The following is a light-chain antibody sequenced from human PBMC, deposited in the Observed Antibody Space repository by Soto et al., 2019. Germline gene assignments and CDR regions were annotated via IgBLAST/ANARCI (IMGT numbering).Light chain of an antibody. CDR1: SSDVGGYNY. CDR2: DVS. Sequence: QSVLNQPASVSGSPGQSITIFCTGTSSDVGGYNYVSWYQQHPGKAPKFMIYDVSNRPSGVSNRFSGSKSGNTASLTISGLQAEDEADYYCCSYTTSNTRQIVFGTGTKVTVL. V-gene: IGLV2-14*01. CDR3: CSYTTSNTRQIV. J-gene: IGLJ1*01.